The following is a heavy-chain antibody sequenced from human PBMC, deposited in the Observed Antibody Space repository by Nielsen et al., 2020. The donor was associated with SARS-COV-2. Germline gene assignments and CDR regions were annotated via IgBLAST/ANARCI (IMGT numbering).Heavy chain of an antibody. CDR1: GFTLSNYE. CDR2: ISSSGNIR. Sequence: GGSLRLSCAASGFTLSNYEMNWVRQAPGKGLEWVAYISSSGNIRYYEDSLKGRFTISRDNAKNSLYLQMNSLRAEDTGLYYCAKDLAVAGNYGMDVWGQGTTVTVSS. D-gene: IGHD6-19*01. J-gene: IGHJ6*02. CDR3: AKDLAVAGNYGMDV. V-gene: IGHV3-48*03.